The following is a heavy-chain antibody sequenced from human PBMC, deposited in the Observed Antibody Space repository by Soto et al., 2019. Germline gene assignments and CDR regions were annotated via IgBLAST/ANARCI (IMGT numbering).Heavy chain of an antibody. CDR1: GFTFSDHY. J-gene: IGHJ4*02. D-gene: IGHD4-4*01. Sequence: PGGSLRLSCAASGFTFSDHYMDWVRQAPGKGLEWIGRIRNKINSYTTEYAASVKGRFTISRDDSKNSLYLQMDSLKTEDTALYYCSRAGILTTPYYFDYWGQGALVTVSS. V-gene: IGHV3-72*01. CDR3: SRAGILTTPYYFDY. CDR2: IRNKINSYTT.